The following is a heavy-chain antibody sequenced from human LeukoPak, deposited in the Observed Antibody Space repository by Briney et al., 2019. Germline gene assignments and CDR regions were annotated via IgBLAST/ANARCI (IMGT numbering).Heavy chain of an antibody. CDR2: ISYDGSNK. CDR3: ARTRRYYYYGMDV. CDR1: GFTFSSYA. Sequence: GRSLRLSCAASGFTFSSYAMHWVRQAPGKGLEWVAVISYDGSNKYYADSVKGRFTISRDNSKNTLYLQMNSLGAEDTAVYYCARTRRYYYYGMDVWGQGTTVTVSS. V-gene: IGHV3-30-3*01. J-gene: IGHJ6*02.